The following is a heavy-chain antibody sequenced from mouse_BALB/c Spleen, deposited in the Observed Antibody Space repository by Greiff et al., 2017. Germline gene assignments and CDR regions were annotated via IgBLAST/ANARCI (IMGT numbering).Heavy chain of an antibody. D-gene: IGHD1-3*01. Sequence: VQLKESGAELVKPGASVKLSCTASGFNIKDTYMHWVKQRPEQGLEWIGMIDPANGNTKYDPKFQGKATITADTSSNTAYLQLSSLTSEDTAVYYCAREDNYLFAYWGQGTLVTVSA. CDR3: AREDNYLFAY. V-gene: IGHV14-3*02. CDR2: IDPANGNT. CDR1: GFNIKDTY. J-gene: IGHJ3*01.